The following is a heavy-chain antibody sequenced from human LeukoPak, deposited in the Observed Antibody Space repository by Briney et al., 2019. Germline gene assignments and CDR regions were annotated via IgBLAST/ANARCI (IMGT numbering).Heavy chain of an antibody. D-gene: IGHD3-3*01. Sequence: GASVKISCKASGYTFTSYDINWVRQATGQGIEWMGWMNPNSGHTGYAQKFQGRVTITRNTSISTAYMELSSLRSEDTAVYYCARAQPDPYDFWSGYHYYYYYYMDVWGKGTTVTVSS. V-gene: IGHV1-8*03. J-gene: IGHJ6*03. CDR3: ARAQPDPYDFWSGYHYYYYYYMDV. CDR2: MNPNSGHT. CDR1: GYTFTSYD.